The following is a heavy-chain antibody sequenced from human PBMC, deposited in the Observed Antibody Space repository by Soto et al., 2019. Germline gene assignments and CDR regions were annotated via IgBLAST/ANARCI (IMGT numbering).Heavy chain of an antibody. Sequence: SETLCLTCTVSGGSISSYYWSWIRQPPGKGLEWIGYIYYSGSTNYNPSLKSRVTISVDTSKNQFSLKLSSVTAADTAVYYCARDGGIYDDAFDIWGQGTMVTVSS. V-gene: IGHV4-59*01. CDR3: ARDGGIYDDAFDI. J-gene: IGHJ3*02. CDR2: IYYSGST. CDR1: GGSISSYY. D-gene: IGHD5-12*01.